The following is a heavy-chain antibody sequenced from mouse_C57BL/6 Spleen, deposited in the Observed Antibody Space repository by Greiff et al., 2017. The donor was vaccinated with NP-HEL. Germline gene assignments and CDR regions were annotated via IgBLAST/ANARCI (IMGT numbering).Heavy chain of an antibody. CDR2: IYPGDGDT. D-gene: IGHD4-1*01. CDR1: GYAFSSYW. V-gene: IGHV1-80*01. J-gene: IGHJ3*01. CDR3: AKKGTGTGWFAY. Sequence: QVQLKQSGAELVKPGASVKISCKASGYAFSSYWINWVKQRPGKGLEWIGQIYPGDGDTNYNGKFKGKATLTADKSSSTAYMQLSSLTSEDSAVYFCAKKGTGTGWFAYWGQGTLVTVSA.